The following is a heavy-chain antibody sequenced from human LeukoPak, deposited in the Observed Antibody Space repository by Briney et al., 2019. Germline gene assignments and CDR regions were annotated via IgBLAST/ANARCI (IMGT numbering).Heavy chain of an antibody. J-gene: IGHJ4*02. CDR2: IIPIFGTA. Sequence: SVKVSCKASGGTFSSYAISWVRQAPGQELEWMGGIIPIFGTANYAQKFQGRVTITTDESTSTAYMELSSLRSEDTAVYYCARESSGYDSPFDYWGQGTLVTASS. V-gene: IGHV1-69*05. D-gene: IGHD5-12*01. CDR1: GGTFSSYA. CDR3: ARESSGYDSPFDY.